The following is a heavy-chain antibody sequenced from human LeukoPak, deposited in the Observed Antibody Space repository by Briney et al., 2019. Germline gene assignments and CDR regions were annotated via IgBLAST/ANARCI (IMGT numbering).Heavy chain of an antibody. CDR1: GGSISSGGYS. Sequence: SQTLSLTCAVSGGSISSGGYSWSWIRQPPGKGLEWLAYIYHSGSTLYNPSLKSRVTISVDRSKNQFSLKLSSVTAADTAVYYCARGGYSIPFDYWGQGTLVTVSS. J-gene: IGHJ4*02. CDR3: ARGGYSIPFDY. V-gene: IGHV4-30-2*01. D-gene: IGHD4-11*01. CDR2: IYHSGST.